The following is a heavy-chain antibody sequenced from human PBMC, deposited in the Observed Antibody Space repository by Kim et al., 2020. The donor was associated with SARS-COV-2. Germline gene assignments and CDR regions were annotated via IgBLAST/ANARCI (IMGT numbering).Heavy chain of an antibody. CDR2: INPGDSDV. D-gene: IGHD3-16*01. J-gene: IGHJ5*02. CDR1: GNDFSIYW. V-gene: IGHV5-51*01. Sequence: GESLKISCKHSGNDFSIYWIGWVRQMPGKGLEWIGIINPGDSDVQYTRSFQGQVTISVDKSIRTMYLQWSSLKASDTAMYYCARRYRSLGELQLNNWFDPWGQGTLVTVSS. CDR3: ARRYRSLGELQLNNWFDP.